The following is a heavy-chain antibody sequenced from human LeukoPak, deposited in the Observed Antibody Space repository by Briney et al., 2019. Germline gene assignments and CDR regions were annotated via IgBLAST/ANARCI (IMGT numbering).Heavy chain of an antibody. D-gene: IGHD3-22*01. J-gene: IGHJ5*02. Sequence: ASVKVSCKASGYTFTSYGISWVRQAPGQGLEWMGWINPNSGGTNYAQKFQGRVTMTRDTSISTAYMELSRLRSDDTAVYYCASGGDYYDSSGYYLWGQGTLVTVSS. CDR1: GYTFTSYG. CDR3: ASGGDYYDSSGYYL. V-gene: IGHV1-2*02. CDR2: INPNSGGT.